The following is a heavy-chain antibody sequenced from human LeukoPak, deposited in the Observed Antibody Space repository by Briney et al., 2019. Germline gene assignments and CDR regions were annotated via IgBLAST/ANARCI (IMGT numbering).Heavy chain of an antibody. CDR2: IYSGGST. CDR3: ARLHPAIAVAATAY. Sequence: GGSLRLSCAASGFTVSSNYMSWVRQAPGKGLELVSVIYSGGSTYYADSVKGRFTISRDNSKNTLYLQMNSLRAEDTAVYYCARLHPAIAVAATAYWGQGTLVTVSS. CDR1: GFTVSSNY. V-gene: IGHV3-53*05. D-gene: IGHD6-19*01. J-gene: IGHJ4*02.